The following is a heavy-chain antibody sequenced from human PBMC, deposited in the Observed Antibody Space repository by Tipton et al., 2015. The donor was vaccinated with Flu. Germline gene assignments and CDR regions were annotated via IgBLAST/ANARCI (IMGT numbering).Heavy chain of an antibody. CDR1: GGTFSSYA. CDR3: ARGGITGTTMHYYYGMDV. CDR2: IIPIFGTA. D-gene: IGHD1-7*01. Sequence: QLVQSGAEVKKPGSSVKVSCKASGGTFSSYAISWVRQAPVQGLEWMGGIIPIFGTANYAQKFQGRVTITADESTSTAYMELSSLRSEDTAVYYCARGGITGTTMHYYYGMDVWGQGTTVTVSS. J-gene: IGHJ6*02. V-gene: IGHV1-69*01.